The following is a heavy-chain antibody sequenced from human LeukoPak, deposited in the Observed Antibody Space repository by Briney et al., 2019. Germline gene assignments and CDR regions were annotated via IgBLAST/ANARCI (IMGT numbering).Heavy chain of an antibody. V-gene: IGHV4-34*01. CDR2: INHSGST. D-gene: IGHD1-26*01. Sequence: SETLSLTCAVYGGSFSGYYWSWIRQPPGKGLEWIGEINHSGSTNYNPSLKSRVTISVDTSKNQFSLKLSSVTAADTAVYYCARASRGGSYYYYYVDVWGKGTTVTVSS. CDR3: ARASRGGSYYYYYVDV. CDR1: GGSFSGYY. J-gene: IGHJ6*03.